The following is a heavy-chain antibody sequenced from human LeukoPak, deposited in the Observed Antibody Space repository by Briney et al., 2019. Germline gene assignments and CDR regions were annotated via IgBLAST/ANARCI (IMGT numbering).Heavy chain of an antibody. V-gene: IGHV1-18*01. CDR2: ISAYNGNT. CDR1: GYTFTSYG. D-gene: IGHD3-10*01. Sequence: AASVKVSCKASGYTFTSYGISWVRQAPGQGLEWMGWISAYNGNTNYAQKLQGRVTMTRDTSISTAYMELSRLRSDDTAVYYCARGSLMVRGVREIVIWGQGTLVTVSS. J-gene: IGHJ4*02. CDR3: ARGSLMVRGVREIVI.